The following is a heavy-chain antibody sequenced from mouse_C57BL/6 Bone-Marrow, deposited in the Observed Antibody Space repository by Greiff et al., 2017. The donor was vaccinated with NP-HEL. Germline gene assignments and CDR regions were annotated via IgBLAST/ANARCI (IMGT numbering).Heavy chain of an antibody. CDR3: VRETTAVDFDY. CDR2: IRSKSNNYAT. D-gene: IGHD1-1*01. J-gene: IGHJ2*01. CDR1: GFSFNTYA. Sequence: EVMLVESGGGLVQPKGSLKLSCAASGFSFNTYAMNWVRQAPGKGLEWVARIRSKSNNYATYYADSVKDRFTISRDDSESMLYLQMNNLKTEDTAMYYCVRETTAVDFDYWGQGTTLTVSS. V-gene: IGHV10-1*01.